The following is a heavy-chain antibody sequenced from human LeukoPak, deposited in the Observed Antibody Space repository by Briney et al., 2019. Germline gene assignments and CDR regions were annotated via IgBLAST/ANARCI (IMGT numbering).Heavy chain of an antibody. J-gene: IGHJ4*02. CDR1: GFTFSSYA. D-gene: IGHD3-9*01. CDR2: ISYDGSNK. CDR3: AKSPDPLHDYDILTGYYFDY. Sequence: GGSLRLSCAASGFTFSSYAMHWVRQAPGKGLEWVAVISYDGSNKYYADSVKGRFTISRDNSKNTLYLQMNSLRAEDTALYYCAKSPDPLHDYDILTGYYFDYWGQGTLVTVSS. V-gene: IGHV3-30-3*02.